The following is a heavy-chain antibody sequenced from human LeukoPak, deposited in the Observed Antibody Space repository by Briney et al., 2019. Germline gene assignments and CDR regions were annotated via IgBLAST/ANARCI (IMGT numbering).Heavy chain of an antibody. D-gene: IGHD6-13*01. Sequence: PGGSLRLSCAASGFTVSSNYMSWVRQAPGKGLEWVSVIYSGGSTYYADSVKGRFTISRDNSKNTLYLQMNSLRAEDTAVYYCAKDLDSSSWREFSAEYFQHWGQGTLVTVSS. CDR1: GFTVSSNY. CDR3: AKDLDSSSWREFSAEYFQH. J-gene: IGHJ1*01. CDR2: IYSGGST. V-gene: IGHV3-53*05.